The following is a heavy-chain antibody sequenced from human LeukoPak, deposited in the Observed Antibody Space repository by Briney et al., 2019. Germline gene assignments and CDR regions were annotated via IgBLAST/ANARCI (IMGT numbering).Heavy chain of an antibody. CDR3: ARDHWSPPSY. Sequence: GGSLRLSCAASRFTFNSYAMSWVRQAPGKGLEWVSVIGGSNGITFYVGSVKGRFTISRDNAKNSLYLQMDSLRAEDTAMYYCARDHWSPPSYWGQGTLVTVSS. D-gene: IGHD2-8*02. J-gene: IGHJ4*02. CDR1: RFTFNSYA. V-gene: IGHV3-23*01. CDR2: IGGSNGIT.